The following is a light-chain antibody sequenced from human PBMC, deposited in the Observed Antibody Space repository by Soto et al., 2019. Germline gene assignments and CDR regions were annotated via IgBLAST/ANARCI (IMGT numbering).Light chain of an antibody. CDR1: QSVSSN. Sequence: EIVLMQSPGTLSLSPGERATLSCRASQSVSSNLAWYQQKPGQAPRLLIYVASTRATGIPARFSGSGSGTEFTLTISSLQSEDFAVYYCQQYYKWPFTFGRGTRLEI. V-gene: IGKV3D-15*01. CDR3: QQYYKWPFT. J-gene: IGKJ5*01. CDR2: VAS.